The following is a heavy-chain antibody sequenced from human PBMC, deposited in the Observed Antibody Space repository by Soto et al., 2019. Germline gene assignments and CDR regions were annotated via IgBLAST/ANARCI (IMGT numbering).Heavy chain of an antibody. D-gene: IGHD6-19*01. CDR3: ARGSGWYYY. CDR1: GGSIRSYY. J-gene: IGHJ4*02. CDR2: IYSSGTT. Sequence: QVQLQESGPGLVKPSETLSLTCTVSGGSIRSYYWSWIRQPPGKGLEWIGYIYSSGTTNYNPSVKXRXTXXVDTTKNQFSLKLSSVTAADTAVYYCARGSGWYYYWGQGTLVTVSS. V-gene: IGHV4-4*08.